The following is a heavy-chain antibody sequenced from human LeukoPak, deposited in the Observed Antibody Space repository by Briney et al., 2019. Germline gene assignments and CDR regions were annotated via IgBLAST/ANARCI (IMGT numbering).Heavy chain of an antibody. CDR2: INHSGST. J-gene: IGHJ3*02. D-gene: IGHD5-12*01. V-gene: IGHV4-34*01. Sequence: SETLSLTCAVYGGSFSGYYWSWIRQPPGKGLEWIGEINHSGSTNYNPSLKSRVTISVDTSKNQFSLTLNSVTAADTAVYYCARGPSGLRSAFNIWGQGTGVTVSS. CDR1: GGSFSGYY. CDR3: ARGPSGLRSAFNI.